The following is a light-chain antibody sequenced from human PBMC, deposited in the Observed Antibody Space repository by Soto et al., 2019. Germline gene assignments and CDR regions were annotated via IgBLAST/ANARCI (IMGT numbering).Light chain of an antibody. J-gene: IGKJ1*01. Sequence: EIVLTQSPGTLSLSPGERATLSCRASQSVSSSYLAWYQQKPGQAPRLLIYGASSRATGIPDRFSGSGSGTDFALTISRLEPEXFAVXXXXXXGSSPPTLGQGTKVEIK. CDR1: QSVSSSY. CDR3: XXXGSSPPT. CDR2: GAS. V-gene: IGKV3-20*01.